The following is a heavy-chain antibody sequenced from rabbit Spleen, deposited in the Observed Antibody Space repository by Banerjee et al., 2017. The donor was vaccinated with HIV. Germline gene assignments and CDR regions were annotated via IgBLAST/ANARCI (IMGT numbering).Heavy chain of an antibody. CDR2: IYTGNVKT. CDR1: GFSFSSGYD. D-gene: IGHD8-1*01. J-gene: IGHJ4*01. CDR3: ARDAGSGHYIDAYFDL. V-gene: IGHV1S45*01. Sequence: QEQLEESGGDLVKPGASLTLTCTVSGFSFSSGYDMCWVRQAPGKGLEWIGCIYTGNVKTYYASWAKGRFTISKTSSTTVTLQMTSLTVADTATYFCARDAGSGHYIDAYFDLWGQGTLVTVS.